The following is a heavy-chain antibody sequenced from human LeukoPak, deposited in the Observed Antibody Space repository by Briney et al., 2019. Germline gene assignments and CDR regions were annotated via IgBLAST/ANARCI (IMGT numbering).Heavy chain of an antibody. J-gene: IGHJ5*02. Sequence: SETLSLTCTVSGGSISSSSYYWGWIRQPPGKGLEWIGSIYYSGSTYYNPSLKSRVTIPVDTSKNQFSLKLSSVTAADTAVYYCAREGLAMVRGVLPKEAWGWFDPWGQGTLVTVSS. CDR3: AREGLAMVRGVLPKEAWGWFDP. CDR2: IYYSGST. CDR1: GGSISSSSYY. V-gene: IGHV4-39*07. D-gene: IGHD3-10*01.